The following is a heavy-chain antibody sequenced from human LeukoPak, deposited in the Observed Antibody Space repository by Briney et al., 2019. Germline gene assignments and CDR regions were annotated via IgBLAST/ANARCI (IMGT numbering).Heavy chain of an antibody. CDR1: GFTFSSYA. J-gene: IGHJ3*02. CDR2: LIGSGGST. D-gene: IGHD2-21*01. V-gene: IGHV3-23*01. CDR3: AKGRAWSPNSAFDS. Sequence: GGSLRLSCAASGFTFSSYAMSWVRQAPGKGLEWVSALIGSGGSTYYADSVKGRFTISRDNSKSTLYLQMNSLRAEDTAVYYCAKGRAWSPNSAFDSWGQGTMVTVSS.